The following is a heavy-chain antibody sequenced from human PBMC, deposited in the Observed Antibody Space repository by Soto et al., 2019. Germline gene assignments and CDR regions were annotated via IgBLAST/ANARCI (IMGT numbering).Heavy chain of an antibody. D-gene: IGHD3-10*01. CDR2: ISAYNGNT. CDR1: GYTFTSYG. Sequence: ASVKVSCKASGYTFTSYGISWVRQAPGQGLEWMGWISAYNGNTNYAQKLQGRVTMTTDTSTSTAYMELRSLRSDDTAVYYCARDHGYYGSGSYLFDYWGQGTLVTVSS. J-gene: IGHJ4*02. V-gene: IGHV1-18*01. CDR3: ARDHGYYGSGSYLFDY.